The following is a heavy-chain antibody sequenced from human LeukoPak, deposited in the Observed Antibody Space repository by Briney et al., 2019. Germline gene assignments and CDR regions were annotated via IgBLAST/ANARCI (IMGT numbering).Heavy chain of an antibody. D-gene: IGHD1-26*01. CDR2: ISGSGGTT. Sequence: GGSLRLSCAASGFTFSSYAMTWVRQPPGKGLEWVSAISGSGGTTYYADSVKGGSTISRDSSKNTLYLQMNSMRADDTAVYYCAKDYEGSYPTVFAYWGQGPLVTV. J-gene: IGHJ4*02. V-gene: IGHV3-23*01. CDR3: AKDYEGSYPTVFAY. CDR1: GFTFSSYA.